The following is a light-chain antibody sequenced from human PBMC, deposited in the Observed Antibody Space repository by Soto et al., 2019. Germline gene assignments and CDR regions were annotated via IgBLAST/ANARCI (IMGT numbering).Light chain of an antibody. CDR1: QSNSNW. CDR2: KTS. V-gene: IGKV1-5*03. Sequence: DVQMTQSPSTLSASVGDRVTITCRASQSNSNWLAWYQQKPGKAPKLRIYKTSSLESGVPSRFSGSGSGTEFTLTISSLQHDDFATYYWQQYNNWYTFGQGTKLEIK. CDR3: QQYNNWYT. J-gene: IGKJ2*01.